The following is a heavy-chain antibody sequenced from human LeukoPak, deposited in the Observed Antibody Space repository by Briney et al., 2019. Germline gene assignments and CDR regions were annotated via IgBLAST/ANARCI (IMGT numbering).Heavy chain of an antibody. CDR2: IKEDGSAK. CDR3: VMDMDV. J-gene: IGHJ6*02. Sequence: PGGSLRLSCAASGFIFSSYLVNWVRQAPGKGLEWVANIKEDGSAKYYVDSVKGRFTISRDNAKNSLYLQMNSLRAEDTAVYYCVMDMDVWGQGTTVTVSS. CDR1: GFIFSSYL. V-gene: IGHV3-7*05.